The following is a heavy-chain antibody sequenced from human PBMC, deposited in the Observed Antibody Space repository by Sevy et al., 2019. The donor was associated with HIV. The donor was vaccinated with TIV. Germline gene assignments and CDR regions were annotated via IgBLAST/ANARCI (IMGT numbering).Heavy chain of an antibody. CDR2: ISVTSART. V-gene: IGHV3-23*01. J-gene: IGHJ3*02. CDR3: LHDPTDSCHSFDI. D-gene: IGHD2-15*01. Sequence: GGSLRLSCVGSGFTFSNYGMTWVRQAPGKGLEWVSSISVTSARTYYADSVRGRFTVSRDNSENPLYLQMNSLRAEDTSGDYCLHDPTDSCHSFDIWGQGTLVTVSS. CDR1: GFTFSNYG.